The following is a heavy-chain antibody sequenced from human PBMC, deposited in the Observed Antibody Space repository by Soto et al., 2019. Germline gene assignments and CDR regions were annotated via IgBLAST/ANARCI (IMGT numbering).Heavy chain of an antibody. CDR1: GFTFSSYD. Sequence: EVQLVESGGGLVQPGGSLRLSCAASGFTFSSYDMNWVRQAPGKGLEWVSYISSSGSTIYYADSVKGRFTISRDNAKNTLYLQMNSLRAEDTAVYYCAREIRRDCGDDCYSDYWGQGTLVTVSS. V-gene: IGHV3-48*03. J-gene: IGHJ4*02. CDR3: AREIRRDCGDDCYSDY. D-gene: IGHD2-21*02. CDR2: ISSSGSTI.